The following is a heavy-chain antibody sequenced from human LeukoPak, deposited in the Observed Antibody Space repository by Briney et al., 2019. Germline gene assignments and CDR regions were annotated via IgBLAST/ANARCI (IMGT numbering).Heavy chain of an antibody. CDR2: INPNSCGT. CDR3: ERDFLVAGTSTY. V-gene: IGHV1-2*02. CDR1: GYTFTGYY. Sequence: ASVKVSCKASGYTFTGYYIHWVRQAPGQGLEWMGWINPNSCGTKYAEKVQGRVTMTRDTSSSIAYMELSWLRFDDSAVYYCERDFLVAGTSTYWGQGTLVTVSS. D-gene: IGHD6-19*01. J-gene: IGHJ4*02.